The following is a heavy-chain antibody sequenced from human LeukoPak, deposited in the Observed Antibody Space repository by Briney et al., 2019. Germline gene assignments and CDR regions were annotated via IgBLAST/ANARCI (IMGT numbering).Heavy chain of an antibody. CDR1: GFTFSSYG. Sequence: GGSLRLSCAASGFTFSSYGMHWVRQAPGKGLEWVAVIWYGGSNKYYADSVKGRFTISRDNSKNTLYLQMNSLRAEDTAVYYCVGEAFDIWGQGTMVTVSS. CDR2: IWYGGSNK. V-gene: IGHV3-33*08. CDR3: VGEAFDI. J-gene: IGHJ3*02.